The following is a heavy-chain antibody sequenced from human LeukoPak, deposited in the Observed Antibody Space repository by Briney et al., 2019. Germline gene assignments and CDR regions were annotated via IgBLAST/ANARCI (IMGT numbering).Heavy chain of an antibody. CDR2: ISYTGST. J-gene: IGHJ4*02. CDR1: GGSISSYY. D-gene: IGHD5-18*01. CDR3: ARRGYSYETYYFDY. V-gene: IGHV4-59*08. Sequence: SETLSLTCTVSGGSISSYYWSWIRQPPGKGLEWIGHISYTGSTNYNPSLKSRVTISIDTSKNQFSLKLSSVTAADTAVYYCARRGYSYETYYFDYRGQGALVTVSS.